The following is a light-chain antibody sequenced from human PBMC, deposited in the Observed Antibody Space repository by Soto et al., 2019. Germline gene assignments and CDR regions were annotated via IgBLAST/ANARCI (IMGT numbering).Light chain of an antibody. CDR2: DVS. Sequence: QSALTQPASVSGSPGQSITISCTATSSDVGGYNYVSWYQHYPGKAPKLMIYDVSNRPSGVSNRFSGSKSGNTASLTISGLQAEDEADYYCSSYTSRSTLVFGGGTQLTVL. J-gene: IGLJ2*01. CDR1: SSDVGGYNY. CDR3: SSYTSRSTLV. V-gene: IGLV2-14*03.